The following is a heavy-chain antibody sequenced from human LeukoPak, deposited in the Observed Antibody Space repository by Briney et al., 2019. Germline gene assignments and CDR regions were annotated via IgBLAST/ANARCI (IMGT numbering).Heavy chain of an antibody. CDR2: ISGSGGST. D-gene: IGHD3-22*01. J-gene: IGHJ4*02. CDR1: GGSFSGYY. CDR3: AKNLIYDSSGYYSFDY. V-gene: IGHV3-23*01. Sequence: ETLSLTCAVYGGSFSGYYWSWVRQAPGKGLEWVSAISGSGGSTYYADSVKGRFTISRDNSKNTLYLQMNSLRAEDTAVYYCAKNLIYDSSGYYSFDYWGQGTLVTVSS.